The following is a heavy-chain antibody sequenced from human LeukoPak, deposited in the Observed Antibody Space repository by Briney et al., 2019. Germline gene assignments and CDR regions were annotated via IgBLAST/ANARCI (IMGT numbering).Heavy chain of an antibody. Sequence: GGSLRLSCVASGFSLSDYCMSWIRQAPGKGLEWVSYIGSTIYYADSVKGRFTISRDNSKNTLYLQMNSLRAEDTAVYYCAKEPGSGCSYGFRNFDYWGQGILVTVSS. V-gene: IGHV3-11*04. CDR2: IGSTI. J-gene: IGHJ4*02. CDR1: GFSLSDYC. D-gene: IGHD5-18*01. CDR3: AKEPGSGCSYGFRNFDY.